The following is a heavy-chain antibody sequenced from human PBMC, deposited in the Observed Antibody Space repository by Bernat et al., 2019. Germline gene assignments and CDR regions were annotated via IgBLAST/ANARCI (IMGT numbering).Heavy chain of an antibody. CDR2: MYYSGST. D-gene: IGHD4-11*01. V-gene: IGHV4-59*01. J-gene: IGHJ6*03. CDR3: TLTPDYYHYYMDV. CDR1: GGSISSYY. Sequence: QVQLQESGPGLVKPSETLSLTCTVSGGSISSYYWNWIRQPPGKGLEWIGYMYYSGSTTYNPTLKSRVTISEDTSNNQFSLKLSSVPAADTAVYYCTLTPDYYHYYMDVWGKGTTVTVSS.